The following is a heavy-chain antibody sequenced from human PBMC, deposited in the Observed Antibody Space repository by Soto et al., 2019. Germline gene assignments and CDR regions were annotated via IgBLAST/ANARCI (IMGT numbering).Heavy chain of an antibody. CDR2: INHSGST. D-gene: IGHD2-8*01. V-gene: IGHV4-34*01. CDR1: GGSFSGYY. CDR3: ARGPHYCTNGVCSTTYCYYGMDV. Sequence: DTLSLTCAAYGGSFSGYYWSWIRQPPGKGLEWIGEINHSGSTNYNPSLKSRVTISVDTSKNQFSLKLSSVTAADTAVYYCARGPHYCTNGVCSTTYCYYGMDVWGQGTTVTVS. J-gene: IGHJ6*02.